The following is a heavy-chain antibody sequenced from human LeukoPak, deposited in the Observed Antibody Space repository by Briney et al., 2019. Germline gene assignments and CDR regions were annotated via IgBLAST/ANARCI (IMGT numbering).Heavy chain of an antibody. CDR3: ARLPDIVVDGFDY. D-gene: IGHD2-2*01. J-gene: IGHJ4*02. Sequence: RGESLKISCKGSGYSFTSYWIGWVRQMSGKGLEWMGIIYPGDSDTRYSPSFQGQVTISADKSISTAYLQWSSLKASDTAMYYCARLPDIVVDGFDYWGQGTLVTVSS. CDR2: IYPGDSDT. V-gene: IGHV5-51*01. CDR1: GYSFTSYW.